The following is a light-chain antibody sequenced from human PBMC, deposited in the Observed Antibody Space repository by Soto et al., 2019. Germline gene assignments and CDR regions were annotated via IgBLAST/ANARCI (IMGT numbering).Light chain of an antibody. CDR1: QDIMND. V-gene: IGKV1-33*01. Sequence: GARVPMPCQASQDIMNDFHWYQHQPGKVPKLLIYDASNFETGVPSRFSGSGSGTEFTLTISRLQSEDFAIFYCQEYSNWPYTCGKGNKVDI. J-gene: IGKJ2*01. CDR3: QEYSNWPYT. CDR2: DAS.